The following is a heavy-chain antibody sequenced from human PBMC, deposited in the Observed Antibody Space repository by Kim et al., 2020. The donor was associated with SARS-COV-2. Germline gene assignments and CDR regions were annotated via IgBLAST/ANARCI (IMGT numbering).Heavy chain of an antibody. J-gene: IGHJ6*02. Sequence: ASVKVSCKASGYTFTSYYMHWVRQAPGQGLEWMGIINPSGGSTSYAQKFQGRVTMTRDTSTSTVYMELSSLRSEDTAVYYCARELRRGLYYYDSSGYEGYYGMDVWGQGTTVTVSS. D-gene: IGHD3-22*01. CDR3: ARELRRGLYYYDSSGYEGYYGMDV. V-gene: IGHV1-46*01. CDR2: INPSGGST. CDR1: GYTFTSYY.